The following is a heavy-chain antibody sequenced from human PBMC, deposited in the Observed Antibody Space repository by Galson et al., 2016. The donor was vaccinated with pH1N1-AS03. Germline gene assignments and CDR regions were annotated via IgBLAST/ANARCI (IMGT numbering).Heavy chain of an antibody. CDR2: IKQDGGEK. Sequence: SLRLSCAASGFTISTLWMTWVRQAPGKGLEWVANIKQDGGEKYYVDSVKGRFTISRDNAKNSLYLQMNSLRAEDTAVYYCARDSGYCRSTSCRGDAFDIWGQGTMVTVSS. D-gene: IGHD2-2*01. CDR1: GFTISTLW. CDR3: ARDSGYCRSTSCRGDAFDI. J-gene: IGHJ3*02. V-gene: IGHV3-7*03.